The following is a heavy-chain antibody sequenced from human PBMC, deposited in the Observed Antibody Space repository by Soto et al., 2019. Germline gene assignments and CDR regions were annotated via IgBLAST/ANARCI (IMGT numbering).Heavy chain of an antibody. J-gene: IGHJ4*02. V-gene: IGHV1-18*01. CDR3: ARAQTPTESDF. CDR1: GYTFTNYG. CDR2: LNTYSGNT. Sequence: QIQLVQSEGEVKKPGASVKVSCKTSGYTFTNYGFTWGRQAPGQGLGLMGWLNTYSGNTKYAQRFQGRATMTPDTPASTAYAELRSLRSDDTAVYYCARAQTPTESDFWGQGTLVTVSS. D-gene: IGHD4-4*01.